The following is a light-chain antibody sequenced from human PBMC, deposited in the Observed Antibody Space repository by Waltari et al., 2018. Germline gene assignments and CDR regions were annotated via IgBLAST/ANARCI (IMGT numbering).Light chain of an antibody. CDR3: MQALQTPLT. V-gene: IGKV2-28*01. CDR2: LGS. J-gene: IGKJ4*01. CDR1: QSLLHSNGYNY. Sequence: DIVMTQSPLSLPVTPGEPASISCRSSQSLLHSNGYNYLDWYLQKPGQSPQLLIYLGSNRASGVPDRFSGSGSGKDFTLKISRVEAEDVGVFDCMQALQTPLTFGGGTKVEIK.